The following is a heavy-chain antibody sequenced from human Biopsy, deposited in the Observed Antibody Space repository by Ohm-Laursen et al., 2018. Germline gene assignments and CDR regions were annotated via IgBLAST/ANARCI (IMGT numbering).Heavy chain of an antibody. J-gene: IGHJ4*02. CDR1: GGSFTGHY. D-gene: IGHD3-22*01. CDR3: AAYYYDSSGYFYAFHY. Sequence: SETLSLTCTVSGGSFTGHYWSWIRQPPGKGLEWIGYVSYSGNTKYNPSLKSRVIISADTSKNQFSLKLSSVTAADTAMYYCAAYYYDSSGYFYAFHYWGQGTLVTVSS. V-gene: IGHV4-59*08. CDR2: VSYSGNT.